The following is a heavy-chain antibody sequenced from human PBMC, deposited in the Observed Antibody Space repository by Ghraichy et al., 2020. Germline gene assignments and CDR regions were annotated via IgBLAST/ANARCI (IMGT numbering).Heavy chain of an antibody. V-gene: IGHV4-30-4*01. CDR2: IYYSGST. CDR1: GGSISSGDYY. CDR3: ARVVLVADAEYYYYYYMDV. J-gene: IGHJ6*03. D-gene: IGHD2-15*01. Sequence: SQTLSLTCTVSGGSISSGDYYWSWIRQPPGKGLEWIGYIYYSGSTYYNPSLKSRVTISVDTSKNQFSLKLSSVHAADTAVYYCARVVLVADAEYYYYYYMDVWGKRTTVTVSS.